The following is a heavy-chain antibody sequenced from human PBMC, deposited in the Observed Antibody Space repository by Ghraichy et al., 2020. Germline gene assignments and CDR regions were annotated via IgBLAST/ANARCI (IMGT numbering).Heavy chain of an antibody. CDR1: GGSISSSSYY. V-gene: IGHV4-39*01. CDR3: ARHVEWELLNWFDP. J-gene: IGHJ5*02. CDR2: IYYSGST. Sequence: SETLSLTCTVSGGSISSSSYYWGWIRQPPGKGLEWIGSIYYSGSTYYNPSLKSRVTISVDTSKNQFSLKLSSVTAADTAVYYCARHVEWELLNWFDPWGQGTLVTVSS. D-gene: IGHD1-26*01.